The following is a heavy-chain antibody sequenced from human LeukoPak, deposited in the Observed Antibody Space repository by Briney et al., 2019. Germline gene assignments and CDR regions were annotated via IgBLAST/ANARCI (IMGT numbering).Heavy chain of an antibody. J-gene: IGHJ4*02. CDR3: ARGPFTMVRGVITPYYFDY. CDR2: IIPIFGTA. CDR1: GGTFSIYA. D-gene: IGHD3-10*01. V-gene: IGHV1-69*13. Sequence: SVKVSCKASGGTFSIYAISWVRQAPGQGLEWMGGIIPIFGTANYAQKFQGRVTITADESTSTAYMELSSLRSEDTAVYYCARGPFTMVRGVITPYYFDYWGQGTLVTVSS.